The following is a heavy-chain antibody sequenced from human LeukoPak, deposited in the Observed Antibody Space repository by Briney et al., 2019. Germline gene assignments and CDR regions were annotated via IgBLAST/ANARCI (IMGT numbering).Heavy chain of an antibody. J-gene: IGHJ3*02. CDR1: GYTFTSYD. D-gene: IGHD3-10*01. CDR2: MNPNSGNT. Sequence: APVKVSCTASGYTFTSYDINWVRQATGQGLEWMGWMNPNSGNTGYAQKFQGRVTMTRNTSISTAYMELSSLRSEDTAVYYCARGAGSMVRGVITHAFDIWGQGTMVTVSS. CDR3: ARGAGSMVRGVITHAFDI. V-gene: IGHV1-8*01.